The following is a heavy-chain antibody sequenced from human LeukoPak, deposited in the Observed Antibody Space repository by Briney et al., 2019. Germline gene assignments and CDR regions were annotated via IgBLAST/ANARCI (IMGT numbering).Heavy chain of an antibody. CDR2: ISDSGST. CDR1: GGSISSYY. CDR3: ARASHDYGDYSHFDY. Sequence: PSETLSLTCTVSGGSISSYYWSWIRHPPGKGLEWIGYISDSGSTNYNPSLKSRVTIAVDKSKNQFSLKLSSVTAADTAVYYCARASHDYGDYSHFDYWGQGTLVTVSS. J-gene: IGHJ4*02. V-gene: IGHV4-59*12. D-gene: IGHD4-17*01.